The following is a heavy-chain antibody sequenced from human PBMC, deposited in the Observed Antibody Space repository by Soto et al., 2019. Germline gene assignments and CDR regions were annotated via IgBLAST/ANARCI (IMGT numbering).Heavy chain of an antibody. CDR1: GGSISSYY. CDR2: IYYSGST. CDR3: AGGLGDSYGFKVYGDDYYYYYFMDV. V-gene: IGHV4-59*01. J-gene: IGHJ6*03. D-gene: IGHD5-18*01. Sequence: PSETLSLTCTVSGGSISSYYWSWIRQPPGKGLEWIGYIYYSGSTNYNPSLKSRVTISVDTSKNQFSLKLSSVTAADTAVYYCAGGLGDSYGFKVYGDDYYYYYFMDVWGKGTTVTVSS.